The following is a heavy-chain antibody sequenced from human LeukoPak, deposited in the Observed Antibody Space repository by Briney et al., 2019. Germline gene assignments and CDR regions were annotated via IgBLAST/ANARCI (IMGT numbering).Heavy chain of an antibody. CDR1: GYGFTTFW. CDR2: IDPSDSNT. V-gene: IGHV5-10-1*01. D-gene: IGHD2/OR15-2a*01. Sequence: GESPKISCKGSGYGFTTFWISWVRQMPGKGLERMGMIDPSDSNTNYSPSFQGHVTISADRSISTAFLQWGSLKASDSAMYYCARRFYDTNPSDHWGQGTLVTVAS. J-gene: IGHJ4*02. CDR3: ARRFYDTNPSDH.